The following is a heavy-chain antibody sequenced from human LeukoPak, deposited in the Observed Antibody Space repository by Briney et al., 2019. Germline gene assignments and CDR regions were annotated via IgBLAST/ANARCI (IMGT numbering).Heavy chain of an antibody. V-gene: IGHV3-20*04. D-gene: IGHD7-27*01. Sequence: GGSLRLSCAASGFTFDDCGMSWVRQAPGKGLEWVSGINWNGGSTGYADSVKGRFTISRDNAKNSLYLQMNSLRAEDTALYYCARSRLGTGRTQRGFDYWGQGTLVTVSS. CDR3: ARSRLGTGRTQRGFDY. CDR2: INWNGGST. J-gene: IGHJ4*02. CDR1: GFTFDDCG.